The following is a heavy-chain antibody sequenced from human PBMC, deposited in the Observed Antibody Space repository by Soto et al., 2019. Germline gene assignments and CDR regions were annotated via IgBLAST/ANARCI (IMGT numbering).Heavy chain of an antibody. CDR3: AHRVLRTVFGLVTTTAIYFDF. CDR2: IYWDDDK. D-gene: IGHD3-3*01. Sequence: QITLKESGPTVVKPTETLTLTCTFSGFSLTTSGVGVGWVRQSPGKAPEWLALIYWDDDKRYSTSLNSRLIITKATSKKQVVLTMANVDPADTATYYCAHRVLRTVFGLVTTTAIYFDFWGPGTPVVVSS. V-gene: IGHV2-5*02. CDR1: GFSLTTSGVG. J-gene: IGHJ4*02.